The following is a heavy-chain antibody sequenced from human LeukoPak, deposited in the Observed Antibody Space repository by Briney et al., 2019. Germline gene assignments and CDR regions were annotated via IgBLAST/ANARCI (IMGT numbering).Heavy chain of an antibody. CDR3: ARLATRIAVAGGY. CDR2: INPNSGVT. V-gene: IGHV1-2*06. J-gene: IGHJ4*02. D-gene: IGHD6-19*01. CDR1: GYTFTGYC. Sequence: ASVKVSCKASGYTFTGYCMHWVRQAPGQGLQWMGRINPNSGVTNYAQKFQGRVTMTRDTSISTAYMELSRLRSDDTAVYYCARLATRIAVAGGYWGQGTLVTVSS.